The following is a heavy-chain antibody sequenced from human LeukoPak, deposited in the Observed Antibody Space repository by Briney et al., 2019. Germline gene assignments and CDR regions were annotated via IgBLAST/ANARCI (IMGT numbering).Heavy chain of an antibody. J-gene: IGHJ4*02. CDR3: ARGPLIGPIDY. CDR1: GGSISSTTYY. Sequence: SETLSLTCIISGGSISSTTYYWGWIRQPPGKGLEWIGTLYYSGKTYYNPSLKSRVTISIDTSKNQFSLKLTSVTAADTAVYYCARGPLIGPIDYWGQGTLVTVSS. V-gene: IGHV4-39*07. CDR2: LYYSGKT. D-gene: IGHD3-16*01.